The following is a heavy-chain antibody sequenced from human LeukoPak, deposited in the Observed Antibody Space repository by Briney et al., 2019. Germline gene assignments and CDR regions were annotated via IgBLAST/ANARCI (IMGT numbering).Heavy chain of an antibody. V-gene: IGHV4-34*01. CDR1: GFTFSSYW. J-gene: IGHJ6*03. Sequence: GSLRLSCAASGFTFSSYWMSWVRQPPGKGLEWIGEINHSGSTNYNPSLKSRVTISVDTSKNRFTLKLSSVTAADTAVYYCARVHYYGSGSYYTYYYYYYMDVWGKGTTVTVSS. D-gene: IGHD3-10*01. CDR3: ARVHYYGSGSYYTYYYYYYMDV. CDR2: INHSGST.